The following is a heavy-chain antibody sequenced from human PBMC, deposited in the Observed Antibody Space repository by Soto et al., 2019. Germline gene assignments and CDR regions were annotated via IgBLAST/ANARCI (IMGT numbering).Heavy chain of an antibody. Sequence: ASVKVSCKTSGYTFTNYGISWVRQAPGQGLEWMGWISGYNGNTNHAQNLQGRVTMTTDTSTSTAYMELRSLRSDDTAVYYCARGVGSGSYYNQYTWFDPWGQGTLVTVSS. D-gene: IGHD3-10*01. CDR3: ARGVGSGSYYNQYTWFDP. CDR2: ISGYNGNT. J-gene: IGHJ5*02. CDR1: GYTFTNYG. V-gene: IGHV1-18*01.